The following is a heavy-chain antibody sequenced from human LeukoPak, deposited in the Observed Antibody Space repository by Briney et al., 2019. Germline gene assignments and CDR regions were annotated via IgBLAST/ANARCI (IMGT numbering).Heavy chain of an antibody. Sequence: GGSLTLSCIASRFTPYRYAMSWLRQAPGKALEWLSAMSGSGGSTYYADAVKGRFTISRDNSKNTLYLQMNSLKAEDTAVYYCAKDLKAGYWGQGTLVTVSS. CDR2: MSGSGGST. J-gene: IGHJ4*02. D-gene: IGHD6-19*01. V-gene: IGHV3-23*01. CDR1: RFTPYRYA. CDR3: AKDLKAGY.